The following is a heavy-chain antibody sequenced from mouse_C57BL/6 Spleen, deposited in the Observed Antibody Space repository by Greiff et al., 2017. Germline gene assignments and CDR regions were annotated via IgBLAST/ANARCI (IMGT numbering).Heavy chain of an antibody. J-gene: IGHJ4*01. CDR2: ISYSGST. D-gene: IGHD1-1*01. V-gene: IGHV3-1*01. CDR3: ARSEDTTRPYAMDY. Sequence: VQLQQSGPGMVKPSQSLSLTCTVTGYSITSGYDWHWIRHFPGNKLEWMGYISYSGSTNYNPSLKSRISITHDTSKNHFFLKLNSVTTEDTATYYCARSEDTTRPYAMDYWGQGTSVTVSS. CDR1: GYSITSGYD.